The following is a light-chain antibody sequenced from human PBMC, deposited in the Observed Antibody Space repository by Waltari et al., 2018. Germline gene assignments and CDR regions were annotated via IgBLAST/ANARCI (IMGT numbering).Light chain of an antibody. J-gene: IGKJ1*01. Sequence: EIVLTQSPATLSLSPGERATLSCRPSQSVSSYLAWYQKKPGQAPRLLIYDASNRATGIPARFSGSGSGTDFTLTISSLEPEDFAVYYCQQRSNWPTWTFGQGTKVEIK. CDR3: QQRSNWPTWT. CDR2: DAS. CDR1: QSVSSY. V-gene: IGKV3-11*01.